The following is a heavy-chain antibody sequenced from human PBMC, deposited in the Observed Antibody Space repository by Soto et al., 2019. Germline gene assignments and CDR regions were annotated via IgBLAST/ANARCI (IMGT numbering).Heavy chain of an antibody. V-gene: IGHV3-21*01. CDR1: GFTFSSYS. CDR2: ISSSSSYI. CDR3: ARDNRITIFGDESGYYYYYMDV. D-gene: IGHD3-3*01. J-gene: IGHJ6*03. Sequence: GGSLRLSCAASGFTFSSYSMNWVRQAPGKGLEWVSSISSSSSYIYYADSVKGRFTISRDNAKNSLYLQMNSLRAEDTAVYYCARDNRITIFGDESGYYYYYMDVWGKGTTVTVSS.